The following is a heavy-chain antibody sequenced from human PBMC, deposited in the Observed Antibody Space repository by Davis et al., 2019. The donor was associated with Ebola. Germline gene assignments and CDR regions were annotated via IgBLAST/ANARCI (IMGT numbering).Heavy chain of an antibody. J-gene: IGHJ6*02. CDR1: GFTFSSYE. D-gene: IGHD2-15*01. Sequence: PGGSLRLSCAASGFTFSSYEMNWVRQAPGKGLEWVSYISSSGSTIYYADSVKGRFTISRDNAKNSLYLQMNSLRAEDTAVYYCAREGFVVVVAALDYYGMDVWGQGTTVTVSS. CDR3: AREGFVVVVAALDYYGMDV. CDR2: ISSSGSTI. V-gene: IGHV3-48*03.